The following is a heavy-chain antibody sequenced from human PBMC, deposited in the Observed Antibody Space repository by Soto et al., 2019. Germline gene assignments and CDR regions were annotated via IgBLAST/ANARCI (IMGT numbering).Heavy chain of an antibody. V-gene: IGHV3-21*01. Sequence: EVQLVESGGGLVKPGGSLRLSCAASGFTFSSYSMNWVRQAPGKGLEWVSSISSSSSYIYYADSVKGRFTISRDNAKNSLYLQLNSLRAEDTAVYYCARDQGGGLPDYWGQGTLVTVSS. D-gene: IGHD3-16*01. CDR3: ARDQGGGLPDY. CDR2: ISSSSSYI. J-gene: IGHJ4*02. CDR1: GFTFSSYS.